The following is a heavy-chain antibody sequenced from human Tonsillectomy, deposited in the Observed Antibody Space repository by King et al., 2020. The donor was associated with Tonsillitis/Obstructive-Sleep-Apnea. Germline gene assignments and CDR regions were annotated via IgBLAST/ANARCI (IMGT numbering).Heavy chain of an antibody. CDR1: GFTFSSYA. CDR2: IPYDGSNK. Sequence: VQLVESGGGVVQPGRSLRLSCAASGFTFSSYAMHWVRQAPGKGLEWVAVIPYDGSNKYYADSVKGRFTISRDNSKNTLYLQMNSLRAEDTAVYYCARGIVVVPAAKRRNFDYWGQGTLVTVSS. J-gene: IGHJ4*02. D-gene: IGHD2-2*01. V-gene: IGHV3-30*01. CDR3: ARGIVVVPAAKRRNFDY.